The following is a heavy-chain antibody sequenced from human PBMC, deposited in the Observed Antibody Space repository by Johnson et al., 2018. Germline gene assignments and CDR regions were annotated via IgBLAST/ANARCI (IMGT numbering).Heavy chain of an antibody. J-gene: IGHJ3*02. CDR1: RFIFRGSA. CDR3: TSHRYYYDDINYYPWAFDI. D-gene: IGHD3-22*01. CDR2: IRSKANRYAP. V-gene: IGHV3-73*01. Sequence: ERLGEAGGGLVEAGGSRELPCAASRFIFRGSAMHWVRQASGQGLEWVGRIRSKANRYAPAYAASVQGRFTIPGDDSKNTAYLKKNSLKTEDTAVYYCTSHRYYYDDINYYPWAFDIWGQGTMVTVSS.